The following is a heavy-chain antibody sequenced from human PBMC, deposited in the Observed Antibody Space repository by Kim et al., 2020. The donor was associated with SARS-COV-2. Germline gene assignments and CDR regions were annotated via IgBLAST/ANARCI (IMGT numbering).Heavy chain of an antibody. V-gene: IGHV4-34*01. Sequence: NPSLKSRVTISVDTSKNQFSLKLSSVTAADTAVYYCARGNYYGSGRSFDYWGQGTLVTVSS. CDR3: ARGNYYGSGRSFDY. J-gene: IGHJ4*02. D-gene: IGHD3-10*01.